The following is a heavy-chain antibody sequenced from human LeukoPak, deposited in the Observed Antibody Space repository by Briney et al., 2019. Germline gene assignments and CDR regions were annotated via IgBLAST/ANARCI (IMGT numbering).Heavy chain of an antibody. CDR3: ARDRSGYDLFDY. D-gene: IGHD5-12*01. V-gene: IGHV4-30-4*01. CDR1: GGSISSGAYY. Sequence: SETLSPTCTVSGGSISSGAYYWSWIRQPPGKGLEWIGYIYYSGSTYYNPSLKSRVTISVDTSKNQFSLKLSSVTAADTAVYYCARDRSGYDLFDYWGQGTLLTVSS. J-gene: IGHJ4*02. CDR2: IYYSGST.